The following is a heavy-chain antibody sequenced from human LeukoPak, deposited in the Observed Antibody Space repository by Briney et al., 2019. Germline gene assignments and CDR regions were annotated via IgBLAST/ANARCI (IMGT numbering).Heavy chain of an antibody. V-gene: IGHV3-30*04. Sequence: GGSLRLSCAASGYTFSSYAMHWVRQAPGKGLEWVAFISYDGSNKYYADSVKALFTISRDHSQNTLYLQMNRLRAEDTAVYYCARDGLQQLDNWFDPWGEGTLVTVSS. CDR1: GYTFSSYA. CDR3: ARDGLQQLDNWFDP. CDR2: ISYDGSNK. D-gene: IGHD6-13*01. J-gene: IGHJ5*02.